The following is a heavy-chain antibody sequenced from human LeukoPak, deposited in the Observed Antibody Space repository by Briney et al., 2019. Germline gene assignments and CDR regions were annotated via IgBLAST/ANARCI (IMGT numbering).Heavy chain of an antibody. V-gene: IGHV3-23*01. CDR1: GFTFSSYA. D-gene: IGHD1-26*01. J-gene: IGHJ3*02. CDR2: ISGSGGST. CDR3: AKDHNTRELPLKGAFDI. Sequence: GGSLRLSCAASGFTFSSYAMSWVRQAPGKGLEWVSAISGSGGSTYYADSVKGRFTISRDNSKNRLYLQMNSLRAEDTAVYYCAKDHNTRELPLKGAFDIWGQGTMVTVSS.